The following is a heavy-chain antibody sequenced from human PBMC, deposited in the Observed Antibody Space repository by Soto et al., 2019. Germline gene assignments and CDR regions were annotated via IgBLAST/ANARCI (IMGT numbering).Heavy chain of an antibody. CDR2: ISGSGGST. J-gene: IGHJ5*02. Sequence: GGSLRLSCAASGFTFSSYAMSWVRQAPGKGLEWVSAISGSGGSTYYADSVKGRFTISSDNSKNTLYLQMNSLRAEDTAVYYCAKAYDFWSGYTNWFDPWGQGTLVTVSS. CDR1: GFTFSSYA. D-gene: IGHD3-3*01. V-gene: IGHV3-23*01. CDR3: AKAYDFWSGYTNWFDP.